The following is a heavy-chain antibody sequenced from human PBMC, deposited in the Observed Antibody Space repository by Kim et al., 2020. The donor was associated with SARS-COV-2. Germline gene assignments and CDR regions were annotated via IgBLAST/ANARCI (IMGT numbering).Heavy chain of an antibody. CDR1: GFTFSSYW. CDR2: IKQDGSEK. Sequence: GGSLRRSCAASGFTFSSYWMSWVRQAPGKGLEWVANIKQDGSEKYYVDSVKGRFTISRDNAKNSLYLQMDSLRAEDTAVYYCARDEPLTYSSSWYGTDYWGQGTLVTVSS. J-gene: IGHJ4*02. V-gene: IGHV3-7*01. D-gene: IGHD6-13*01. CDR3: ARDEPLTYSSSWYGTDY.